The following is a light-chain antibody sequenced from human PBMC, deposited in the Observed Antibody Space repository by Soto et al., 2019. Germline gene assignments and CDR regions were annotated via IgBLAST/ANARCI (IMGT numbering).Light chain of an antibody. V-gene: IGKV3-20*01. CDR1: QSISSSY. CDR3: QQYSSSPLT. J-gene: IGKJ4*01. CDR2: GAT. Sequence: EIVLTRSPGTLSLSPGERATLSCRASQSISSSYLAWVQQKPGQAPRLLIYGATSRATGIPDRFSGSESGTDFTLTISRLEPEDFAVYYCQQYSSSPLTFGGGTKVEIK.